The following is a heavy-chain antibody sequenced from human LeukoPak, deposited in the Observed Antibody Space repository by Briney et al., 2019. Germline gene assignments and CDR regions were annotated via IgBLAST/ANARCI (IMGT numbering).Heavy chain of an antibody. J-gene: IGHJ4*02. V-gene: IGHV3-43*01. Sequence: GGSLRLSCAASGFTFDDYTMHWVRHAPGKGLEWVSLISWDGGSTYYADSVKGRFTISRDNSKNSLYLQMNSLRTEDTALYYCAKGASHYDILTVPDYWGQGTLVTVSS. CDR1: GFTFDDYT. CDR2: ISWDGGST. CDR3: AKGASHYDILTVPDY. D-gene: IGHD3-9*01.